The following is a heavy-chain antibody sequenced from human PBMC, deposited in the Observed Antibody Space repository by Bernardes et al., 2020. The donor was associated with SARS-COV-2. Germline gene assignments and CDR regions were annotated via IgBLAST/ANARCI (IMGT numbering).Heavy chain of an antibody. CDR3: ARGVWFGPGHAFDI. D-gene: IGHD3-10*01. CDR2: IYYSGST. J-gene: IGHJ3*02. V-gene: IGHV4-59*01. Sequence: SETLSLTCTVSGGSISSYYWSWIRQPPGKGLEWIGYIYYSGSTNYNPSLKSRVTISVDTSKNQFSLKLSSVTAADTAVYYCARGVWFGPGHAFDIWGQGTMVTVSS. CDR1: GGSISSYY.